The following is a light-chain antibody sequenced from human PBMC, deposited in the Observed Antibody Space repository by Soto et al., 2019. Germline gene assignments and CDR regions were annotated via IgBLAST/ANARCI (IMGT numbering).Light chain of an antibody. CDR2: AAS. CDR1: QSISSW. CDR3: QQYNDSSPYT. V-gene: IGKV1-5*03. Sequence: DIQLTQSPSTLSASVGDRVTITCRASQSISSWLAWYQQKPGAAPNLLIYAASTLESGVPSRFSGSRSGTEFTLTVSSLQPDDFATYYCQQYNDSSPYTFGQGTKLEIK. J-gene: IGKJ2*01.